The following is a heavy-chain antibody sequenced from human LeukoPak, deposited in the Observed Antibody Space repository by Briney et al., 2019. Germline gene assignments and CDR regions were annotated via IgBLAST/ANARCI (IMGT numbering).Heavy chain of an antibody. CDR1: GFTFSSYS. D-gene: IGHD2-8*01. CDR3: ARLGKGTNIDY. CDR2: ISSSSSYI. J-gene: IGHJ4*02. V-gene: IGHV3-21*01. Sequence: GGSLRLSCAASGFTFSSYSMNWVRQAPGKGLEWVSSISSSSSYIYYADSVKGRFTISRDNAKNSLYLQMNSLRAEDTAVYYCARLGKGTNIDYWGQGTLVTVSS.